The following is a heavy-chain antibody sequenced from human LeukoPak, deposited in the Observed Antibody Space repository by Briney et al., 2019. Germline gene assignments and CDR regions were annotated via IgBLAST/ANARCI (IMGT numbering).Heavy chain of an antibody. J-gene: IGHJ5*02. CDR2: INPSGGST. CDR1: GCTFTSYY. CDR3: ARDPFMYYYYDSSGYYGGWFDP. Sequence: ASVKVSCKASGCTFTSYYMHWVRQAPGQGLEWMGIINPSGGSTSYAQKFQGRVTMTRDMSTSTVYMELSSLRSEDTAVYYCARDPFMYYYYDSSGYYGGWFDPWGQGTLVTVSS. V-gene: IGHV1-46*01. D-gene: IGHD3-22*01.